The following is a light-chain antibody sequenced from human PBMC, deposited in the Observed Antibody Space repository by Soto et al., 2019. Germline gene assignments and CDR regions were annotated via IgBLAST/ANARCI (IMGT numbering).Light chain of an antibody. Sequence: EIVLTQSPGTLSLSPGERATLSCRASQSVSSTYFAWYQQKPGQAPRLLIYGASSRETGIPDTFSGSGSGTDFTLTISRLEPVDFAVYYCQQYDSSPYTFGQGTKLEIK. CDR2: GAS. CDR1: QSVSSTY. V-gene: IGKV3-20*01. CDR3: QQYDSSPYT. J-gene: IGKJ2*01.